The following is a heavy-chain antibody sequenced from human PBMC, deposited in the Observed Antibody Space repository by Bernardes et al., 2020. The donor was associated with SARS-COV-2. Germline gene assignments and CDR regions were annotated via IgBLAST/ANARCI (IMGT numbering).Heavy chain of an antibody. CDR1: GFTVSSNY. J-gene: IGHJ4*02. CDR2: IYSGGST. D-gene: IGHD2-21*02. CDR3: ARGLKKVADCGGDCFRDY. Sequence: SLRLSCAASGFTVSSNYMSWVRQAPGKGLEWVSVIYSGGSTYYADSVKGRFTISRDNSKNTLYLQMNSLRAEDTAVYYCARGLKKVADCGGDCFRDYWGQGTLVTVSS. V-gene: IGHV3-66*01.